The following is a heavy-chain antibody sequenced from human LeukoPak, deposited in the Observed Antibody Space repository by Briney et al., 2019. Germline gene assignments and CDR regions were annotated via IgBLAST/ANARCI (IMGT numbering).Heavy chain of an antibody. D-gene: IGHD2/OR15-2a*01. CDR3: AKPSFEKYYYYGMDV. CDR1: GFTFSSYA. V-gene: IGHV3-23*01. J-gene: IGHJ6*02. CDR2: ISGSGGST. Sequence: PGGSLRLSCAASGFTFSSYAMSWVRQAPGKGLEWVSVISGSGGSTYYADSVKGRFTISRDNSKNTLYLQMNSLRAEDTAVYYCAKPSFEKYYYYGMDVWGQGTTVTVSS.